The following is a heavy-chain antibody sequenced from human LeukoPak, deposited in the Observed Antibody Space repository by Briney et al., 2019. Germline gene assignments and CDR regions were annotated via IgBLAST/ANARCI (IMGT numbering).Heavy chain of an antibody. V-gene: IGHV1-69*05. CDR1: GGTFSSYA. D-gene: IGHD3-10*01. J-gene: IGHJ5*02. CDR2: IIPIFGTA. CDR3: ARAAYYQNWLDP. Sequence: SVKVSCKASGGTFSSYAISWVRQAPGQGLEWMGGIIPIFGTANYAQKFQGRVTITTDESTSTAYMELSSLRSEDTAVYYCARAAYYQNWLDPWGQGTLVTVSS.